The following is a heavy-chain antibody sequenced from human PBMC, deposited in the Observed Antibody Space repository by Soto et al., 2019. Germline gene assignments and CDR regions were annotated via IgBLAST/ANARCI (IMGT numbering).Heavy chain of an antibody. CDR1: GFSFSNYH. J-gene: IGHJ4*02. D-gene: IGHD3-3*01. Sequence: GGSLRLSCVASGFSFSNYHMNWVRQAPGKGLEWISYITDSSDTVHYAESVRGRFTISRDNAESSLFLQMNSLRDEDTAVYFCARDFGHGYYLDYWGRGTLVTVSS. V-gene: IGHV3-48*02. CDR2: ITDSSDTV. CDR3: ARDFGHGYYLDY.